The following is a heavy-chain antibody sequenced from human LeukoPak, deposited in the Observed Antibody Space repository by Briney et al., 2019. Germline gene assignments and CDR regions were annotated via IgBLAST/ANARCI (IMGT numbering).Heavy chain of an antibody. CDR3: AREGPDY. CDR1: GFTFSTHN. V-gene: IGHV3-48*01. Sequence: GGSLRLSCAASGFTFSTHNMNWVRQAPGKGLEWVSYISSSSSTIYYADSVRGRFTISRDNAKNSVYLQMNSLRAEDTAVYYCAREGPDYWGQGTLVTVSS. J-gene: IGHJ4*02. CDR2: ISSSSSTI.